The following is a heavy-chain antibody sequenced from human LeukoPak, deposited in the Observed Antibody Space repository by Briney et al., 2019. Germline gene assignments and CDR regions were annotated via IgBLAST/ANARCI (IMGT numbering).Heavy chain of an antibody. D-gene: IGHD2-8*02. CDR2: IYPRDSDT. Sequence: GESLKISCKASGYSFTSYWISWVRQMPGKGLEWMGIIYPRDSDTRYSPSFRGQVNISVDKSINSAYLQWSSLKASDTAMYYCARRRDGTGSPLEYWGQGTLVTVSS. J-gene: IGHJ4*02. CDR1: GYSFTSYW. CDR3: ARRRDGTGSPLEY. V-gene: IGHV5-51*01.